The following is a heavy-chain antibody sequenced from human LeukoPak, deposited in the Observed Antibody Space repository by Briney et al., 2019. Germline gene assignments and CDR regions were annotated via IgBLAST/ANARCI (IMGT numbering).Heavy chain of an antibody. V-gene: IGHV4-59*01. D-gene: IGHD6-19*01. CDR1: GGSISSYY. J-gene: IGHJ4*02. Sequence: PSETLFLTCTVSGGSISSYYWSWIRQPPGKGLEWIGYIYYSGSTNYNPSLKSRVTISVDTSKNQFSLKLSSVTAADTAVYYCAREGTVAGSIDYWGQGTLVTVSS. CDR2: IYYSGST. CDR3: AREGTVAGSIDY.